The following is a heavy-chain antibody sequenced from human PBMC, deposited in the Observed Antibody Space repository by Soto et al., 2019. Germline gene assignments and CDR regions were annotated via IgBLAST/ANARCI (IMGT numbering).Heavy chain of an antibody. J-gene: IGHJ5*02. D-gene: IGHD1-26*01. CDR1: GFTFSSYG. Sequence: QVQLVESGGGVVQPGRSLRLSCAASGFTFSSYGMHWVRQAPGKGLEWVAVIWYDGSNKYYADSVKGRFTISRDNSKNTLYLQMDSLRAEDTAVYYCARDGGSYPNWFDPWGQGNLVTVSS. CDR3: ARDGGSYPNWFDP. CDR2: IWYDGSNK. V-gene: IGHV3-33*01.